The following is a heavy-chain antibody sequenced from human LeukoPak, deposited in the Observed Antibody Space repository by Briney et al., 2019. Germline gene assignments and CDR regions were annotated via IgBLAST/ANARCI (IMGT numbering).Heavy chain of an antibody. V-gene: IGHV3-30-3*01. D-gene: IGHD1-26*01. J-gene: IGHJ4*02. CDR3: ARTLSGSYRDC. CDR2: ISYDGSNK. Sequence: GGSLRLSCAASGFTFSSYAMHWVRQAPGKGLEWVAVISYDGSNKYYADSVKGRFTISRDNSKNTLYLQMNSLRADDTAVYYCARTLSGSYRDCWGQGTLVTVSS. CDR1: GFTFSSYA.